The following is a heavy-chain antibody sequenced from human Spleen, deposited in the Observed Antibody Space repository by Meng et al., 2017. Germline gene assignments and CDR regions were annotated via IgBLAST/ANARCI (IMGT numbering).Heavy chain of an antibody. V-gene: IGHV4-34*01. CDR1: GGSCRDYY. CDR3: ARGPTTMAHDFDY. D-gene: IGHD4-11*01. CDR2: INHSGST. Sequence: QGQLQQWGAGLLKPSETLSLTCGGSGGSCRDYYWSWIRQPPGKGLEWIGEINHSGSTNYNPSLESRATISVDTSQNNLSLKLSSVTAADSAVYYCARGPTTMAHDFDYWGQGTLVTVSS. J-gene: IGHJ4*02.